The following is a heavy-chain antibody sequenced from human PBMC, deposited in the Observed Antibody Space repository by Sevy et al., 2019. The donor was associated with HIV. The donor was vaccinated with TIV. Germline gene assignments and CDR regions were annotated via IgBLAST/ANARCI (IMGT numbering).Heavy chain of an antibody. CDR3: AKLQSGDCSRTSCRDYYFDS. V-gene: IGHV3-23*01. CDR2: ISGSGGTT. CDR1: GFIFSNYA. D-gene: IGHD2-2*01. Sequence: GGSLRLSCATSGFIFSNYAMSWVRQSPGKGLEWVSDISGSGGTTYYADAVRGRFTISRDNSKNTLYLQMDSLRAEDTAVYYCAKLQSGDCSRTSCRDYYFDSWGQGTLVTFSS. J-gene: IGHJ4*02.